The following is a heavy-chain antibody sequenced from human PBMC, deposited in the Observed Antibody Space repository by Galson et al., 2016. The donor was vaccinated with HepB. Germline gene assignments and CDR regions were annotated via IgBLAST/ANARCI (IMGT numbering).Heavy chain of an antibody. CDR3: ARDVPSDFWGAFDI. CDR1: GFSFSTYY. Sequence: SLRLSCAASGFSFSTYYMTWVRQAPGKGLEWVAIIKHDGKEKHYAASVTGRFTISRDNGDTSLYLQMHSLRVEDTAVYYCARDVPSDFWGAFDIWGQGTMVTVSS. J-gene: IGHJ3*02. V-gene: IGHV3-7*03. D-gene: IGHD3-3*01. CDR2: IKHDGKEK.